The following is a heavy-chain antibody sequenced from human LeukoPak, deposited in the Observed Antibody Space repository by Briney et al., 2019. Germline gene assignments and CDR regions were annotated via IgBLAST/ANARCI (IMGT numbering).Heavy chain of an antibody. D-gene: IGHD4-17*01. CDR2: ISYDGSNK. CDR3: AKERIYGDYYYFDY. J-gene: IGHJ4*02. Sequence: GGSLRLSCAASGFTFSSYGMHWVRQAPGKGLEWVAVISYDGSNKYYADSVKGRFTISRDNSKNTLYLQMNSLRAEDTAVYYCAKERIYGDYYYFDYWGQGTLVTVSS. V-gene: IGHV3-30*18. CDR1: GFTFSSYG.